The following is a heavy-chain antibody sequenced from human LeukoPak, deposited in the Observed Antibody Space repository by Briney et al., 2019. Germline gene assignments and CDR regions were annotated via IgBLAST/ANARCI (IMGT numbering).Heavy chain of an antibody. CDR3: AKDKGGGGPTAGFDY. Sequence: PGGSLRLSCAASGFTFSGHWMHWVRQAPGKGLEWVSGISWNSGSIGYADSVKGRFTISRDNAKNSLYLQMNSLRAEDMALYYCAKDKGGGGPTAGFDYWGQGTLVTVSS. CDR2: ISWNSGSI. D-gene: IGHD6-25*01. J-gene: IGHJ4*02. V-gene: IGHV3-9*03. CDR1: GFTFSGHW.